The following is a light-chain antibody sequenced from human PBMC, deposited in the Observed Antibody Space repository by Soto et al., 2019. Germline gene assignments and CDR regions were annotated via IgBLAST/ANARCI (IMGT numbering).Light chain of an antibody. CDR1: QSVGSTY. CDR2: GVS. CDR3: QQYGTSPLT. J-gene: IGKJ3*01. Sequence: EIVLTQSPGTLSLSPGERATLSCRASQSVGSTYLAWYQQKPGQAPKLLIYGVSSRATGIPDRFSGSGSGTDFTLTISRLEPEDCAVYYCQQYGTSPLTFGPGTKVDL. V-gene: IGKV3-20*01.